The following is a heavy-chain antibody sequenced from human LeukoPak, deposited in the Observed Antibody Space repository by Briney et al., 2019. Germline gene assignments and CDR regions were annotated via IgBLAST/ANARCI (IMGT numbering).Heavy chain of an antibody. CDR1: GYTFIGHY. J-gene: IGHJ5*02. CDR3: ARGEGFWSGYYKEWWFDP. V-gene: IGHV1-69*13. D-gene: IGHD3-3*01. CDR2: IIPIFGTA. Sequence: SVKVSCKASGYTFIGHYLHWVRQAPGQGLEWMGGIIPIFGTANYAQKFQGRVTITADESTSTAYMELSSLRSEDTAVYYCARGEGFWSGYYKEWWFDPWGQGTLVTVSS.